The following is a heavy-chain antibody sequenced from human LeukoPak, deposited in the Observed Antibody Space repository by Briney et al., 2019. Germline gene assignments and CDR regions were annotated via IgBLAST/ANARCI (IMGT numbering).Heavy chain of an antibody. CDR3: AKQQMGTYFDY. V-gene: IGHV3-33*06. J-gene: IGHJ4*02. CDR1: GFTFSSYG. CDR2: IWYDGSNK. D-gene: IGHD5-24*01. Sequence: GRSLRLSCAASGFTFSSYGMHWVRPAPGKGLEWVAVIWYDGSNKYYADSVKGRFTISRDNSKNTLYLQMNSLRAEDTAVYYCAKQQMGTYFDYWGQGTLVTVSS.